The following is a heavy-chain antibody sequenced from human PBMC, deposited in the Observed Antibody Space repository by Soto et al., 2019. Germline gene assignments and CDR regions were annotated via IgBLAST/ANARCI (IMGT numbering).Heavy chain of an antibody. CDR1: GGSISSNY. J-gene: IGHJ4*02. CDR2: VYNSGST. Sequence: TSETLSLTCTVSGGSISSNYWTWIRQPPGKGLEWIGYVYNSGSTNYNPSLKSRVTISEDTAKSQFSLKVNSMTAADTAVYYCARGRREALAWYRLENWRQGRLVTVAS. V-gene: IGHV4-59*01. CDR3: ARGRREALAWYRLEN. D-gene: IGHD1-1*01.